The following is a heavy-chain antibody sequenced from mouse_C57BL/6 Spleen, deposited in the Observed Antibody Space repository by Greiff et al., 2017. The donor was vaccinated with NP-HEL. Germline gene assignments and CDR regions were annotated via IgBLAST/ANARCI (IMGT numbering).Heavy chain of an antibody. Sequence: QVQLQQSGAELVRPGASVKLSCKASGYTFTDYYINWVKQRPGQGLEWIARIYPGSGNTYYNEKFKGKATLTAEKSSSTAYMQLSSLTSEDSAVYFCARDGDYGSSYYFDYWGQGTTLTVSS. CDR2: IYPGSGNT. CDR1: GYTFTDYY. D-gene: IGHD1-1*01. J-gene: IGHJ2*01. CDR3: ARDGDYGSSYYFDY. V-gene: IGHV1-76*01.